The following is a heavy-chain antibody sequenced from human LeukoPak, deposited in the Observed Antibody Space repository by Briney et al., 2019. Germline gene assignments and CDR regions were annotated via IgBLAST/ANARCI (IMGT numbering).Heavy chain of an antibody. D-gene: IGHD7-27*01. Sequence: SQTLSLTCAISGDSVSNNNAAWNWISQSPSRGLEWLGRTYYRSKWYNDYAASVKRRITITPDTSKNKFSLQLTSVTPEYTAVYYCARDTWGFYLEYWGQGNLVTVSS. CDR1: GDSVSNNNAA. CDR3: ARDTWGFYLEY. V-gene: IGHV6-1*01. J-gene: IGHJ4*02. CDR2: TYYRSKWYN.